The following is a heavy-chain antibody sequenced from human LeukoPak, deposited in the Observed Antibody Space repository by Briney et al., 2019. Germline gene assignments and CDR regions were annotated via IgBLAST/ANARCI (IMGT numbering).Heavy chain of an antibody. CDR1: GYTFTGYY. CDR3: ARAPVDTAMSSMDV. J-gene: IGHJ6*02. Sequence: ASVKVSCKASGYTFTGYYMHWVRQSPGQGLEWMGWINPNSGGTNYAQKFQGWVTMTRDTSISTAYMELSRLRSDDTAVYYCARAPVDTAMSSMDVWGQGTTVTVSS. V-gene: IGHV1-2*04. D-gene: IGHD5-18*01. CDR2: INPNSGGT.